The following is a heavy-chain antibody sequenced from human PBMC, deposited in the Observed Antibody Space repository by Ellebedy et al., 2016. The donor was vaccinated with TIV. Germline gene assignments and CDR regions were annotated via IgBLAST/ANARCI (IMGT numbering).Heavy chain of an antibody. J-gene: IGHJ4*02. CDR2: MYRPGTPGGN. CDR3: ARRPARFQFLEYFDS. Sequence: SETLSLTXSVSGDPITSTAYAWGWIRLPPGKGLEWIGNMYRPGTPGGNYYNPSLKSRVTMSVDTSNNQFSLHLSSVTAADTAVYYCARRPARFQFLEYFDSWGPGTLVTVSS. CDR1: GDPITSTAYA. V-gene: IGHV4-39*01. D-gene: IGHD3-3*01.